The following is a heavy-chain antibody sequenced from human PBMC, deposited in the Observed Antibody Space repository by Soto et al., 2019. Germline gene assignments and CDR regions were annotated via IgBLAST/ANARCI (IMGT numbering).Heavy chain of an antibody. CDR2: ISAYNGNT. CDR1: GYTFTSYG. V-gene: IGHV1-18*01. J-gene: IGHJ6*02. D-gene: IGHD6-13*01. CDR3: ARDKVAAAEYGMDV. Sequence: QVQLVQSGAEVKKPGASVKVSCKASGYTFTSYGISWVRQAPGQGLEWMGWISAYNGNTNHAQKLQGRVTITTDTSPSTAYMELSSLSSDDTAVYYCARDKVAAAEYGMDVWGQGTTVTLSS.